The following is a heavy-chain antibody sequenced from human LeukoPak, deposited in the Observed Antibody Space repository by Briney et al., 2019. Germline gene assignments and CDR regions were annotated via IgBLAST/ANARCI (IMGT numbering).Heavy chain of an antibody. CDR2: INSDGSST. J-gene: IGHJ6*02. CDR3: ARRALYGSGSYYYYGMDV. V-gene: IGHV3-74*01. D-gene: IGHD3-10*01. CDR1: GFTFSSYW. Sequence: PGGSLRLSCAASGFTFSSYWMHWVRQAPGKGLVWVSRINSDGSSTSYADSVKGRFTISRDNAKNTLYLQMNSLRAEDTAVYYCARRALYGSGSYYYYGMDVWGQRTTVTASS.